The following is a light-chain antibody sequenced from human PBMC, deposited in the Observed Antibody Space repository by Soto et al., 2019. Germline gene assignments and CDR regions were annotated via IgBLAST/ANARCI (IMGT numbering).Light chain of an antibody. J-gene: IGKJ4*01. CDR3: QQYYSTPLN. CDR1: QSVLYSSNNKNY. V-gene: IGKV4-1*01. CDR2: WAS. Sequence: DIVMTESPDSLAVSLGERGTIDCKSSQSVLYSSNNKNYLAWYQQKPGQPPKLLIYWASTRESGVPDRFSGSGSGTDFTLTISSLQAEDVAVYYCQQYYSTPLNFGGGTKGDNK.